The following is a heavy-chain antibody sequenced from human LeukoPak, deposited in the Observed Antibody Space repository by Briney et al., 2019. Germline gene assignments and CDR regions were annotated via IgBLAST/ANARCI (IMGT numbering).Heavy chain of an antibody. CDR1: GFTFSSYT. Sequence: GGSLRLSCAASGFTFSSYTMNWVRQAPGRGLEWVSSISRSSSYIYYGDSVKGRFTISRDNAKNSLYLQMNGLRAEDTAVYYCARVAYYDSSGYYPVPFDYWGQGTLVTVSS. V-gene: IGHV3-21*01. D-gene: IGHD3-22*01. J-gene: IGHJ4*02. CDR3: ARVAYYDSSGYYPVPFDY. CDR2: ISRSSSYI.